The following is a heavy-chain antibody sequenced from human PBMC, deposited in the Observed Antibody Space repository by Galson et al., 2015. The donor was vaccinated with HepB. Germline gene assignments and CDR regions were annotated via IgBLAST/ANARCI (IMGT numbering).Heavy chain of an antibody. CDR3: AKYYYGSGNRPFDH. V-gene: IGHV3-23*01. Sequence: SLRLSCAASGFTFSSYWMSWVRQAPGKGLEWVSAISGSGGSTYYADSVKGRFTISRDNSKNTLYLQMNSLRAEDTAVYYCAKYYYGSGNRPFDHWGQGTLVTVSS. CDR1: GFTFSSYW. CDR2: ISGSGGST. J-gene: IGHJ4*02. D-gene: IGHD3-10*01.